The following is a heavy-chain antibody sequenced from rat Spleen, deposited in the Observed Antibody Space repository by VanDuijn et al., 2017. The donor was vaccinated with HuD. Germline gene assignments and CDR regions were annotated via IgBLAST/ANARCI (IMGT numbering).Heavy chain of an antibody. J-gene: IGHJ2*01. CDR2: ITNTGGST. CDR1: GFTFNNYW. Sequence: EVQLVESGGGLVQPGRSLKLSCVASGFTFNNYWMTWIRQAPGKGLVWVASITNTGGSTYYPDSVKGRFTISRDNAKSTLYLQMNSLRSDDTATYYCTRDTKGITYFDNWGQGVMVTVSS. D-gene: IGHD1-9*01. CDR3: TRDTKGITYFDN. V-gene: IGHV5-31*01.